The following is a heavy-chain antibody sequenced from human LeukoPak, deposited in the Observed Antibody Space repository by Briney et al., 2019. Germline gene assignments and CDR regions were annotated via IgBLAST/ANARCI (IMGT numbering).Heavy chain of an antibody. CDR2: ISAYNGNT. CDR3: ARGGLSSSGCDF. D-gene: IGHD6-19*01. CDR1: GFTFTSYG. V-gene: IGHV1-18*01. J-gene: IGHJ4*02. Sequence: ASVKVSCKTSGFTFTSYGFTWVRQAPGQGAEWMGWISAYNGNTNYAQKFRGRVTMTTDTSTSTVYMELRSLTSDDTAAYYCARGGLSSSGCDFWGPGTLVSVSS.